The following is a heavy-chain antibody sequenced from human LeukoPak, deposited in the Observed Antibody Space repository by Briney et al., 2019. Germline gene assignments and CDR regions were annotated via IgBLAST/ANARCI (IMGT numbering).Heavy chain of an antibody. D-gene: IGHD4-17*01. CDR2: FDPEDGET. V-gene: IGHV1-24*01. CDR1: GYTLTELS. Sequence: GASVKVSCKVSGYTLTELSMHWVRQAPGKGLEWMGGFDPEDGETIYAQKFQGRVTMTEDTSTDTAYMELSSLRSEDTAVYYCATASFGYGDYGSYYFDYWGQGTLVTVSS. CDR3: ATASFGYGDYGSYYFDY. J-gene: IGHJ4*02.